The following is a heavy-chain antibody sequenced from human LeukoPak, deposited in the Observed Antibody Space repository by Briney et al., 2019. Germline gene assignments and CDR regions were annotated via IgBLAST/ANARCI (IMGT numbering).Heavy chain of an antibody. CDR3: AKHSIYGYGFDY. V-gene: IGHV3-23*01. J-gene: IGHJ4*02. CDR2: IGSSGGST. CDR1: GFTFSSYA. D-gene: IGHD5-18*01. Sequence: GGSLRLSCAASGFTFSSYAMSWVRQAPGKGLEWVSAIGSSGGSTYYADSVKGRFTISRDNSKNTLYLQMNSLRAEDTAVYYCAKHSIYGYGFDYWGQGTLVTVSS.